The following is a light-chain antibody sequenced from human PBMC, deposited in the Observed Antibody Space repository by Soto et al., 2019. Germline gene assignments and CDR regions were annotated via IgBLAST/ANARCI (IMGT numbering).Light chain of an antibody. CDR2: DTS. Sequence: VLTQSPATLSLSPGERATLSCRSSHNIDIYLAWYQQKPGQAPRLLIYDTSNRATGIPARFSGSGSGTDFTLTISSLEPEDFAPYYCQQRKNWPPLTFGQGTRLEIK. V-gene: IGKV3-11*01. J-gene: IGKJ5*01. CDR1: HNIDIY. CDR3: QQRKNWPPLT.